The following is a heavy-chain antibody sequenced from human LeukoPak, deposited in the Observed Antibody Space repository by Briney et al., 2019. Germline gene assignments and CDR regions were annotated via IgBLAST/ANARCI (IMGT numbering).Heavy chain of an antibody. CDR1: GGSFSGYY. V-gene: IGHV4-34*01. CDR3: ARVPVRGVQYYYHGMDV. J-gene: IGHJ6*04. CDR2: INHSGST. Sequence: PSETLSLTCAVYGGSFSGYYWSWIRQPPGKGLEWIGEINHSGSTNYNPSLKSRVTISVDTSKNQFSLKLSSVTAADTAVYYCARVPVRGVQYYYHGMDVWGKGTTVTVSS. D-gene: IGHD3-10*01.